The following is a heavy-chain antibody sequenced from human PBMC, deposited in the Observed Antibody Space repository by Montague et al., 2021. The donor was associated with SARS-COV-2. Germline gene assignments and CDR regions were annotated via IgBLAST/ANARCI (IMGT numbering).Heavy chain of an antibody. V-gene: IGHV4-39*01. J-gene: IGHJ6*02. D-gene: IGHD3-10*01. Sequence: SETLSLTCTVSGGSISSSSYYWGWIRQPPGKGLEWIGSIYYSGSTXYNPSLKSRVTISVDTSKNQFSLKLSSVTAADTAVYYCARGRRILLWFGELFPGGDYYGMDVWGQGTTVTVSS. CDR2: IYYSGST. CDR3: ARGRRILLWFGELFPGGDYYGMDV. CDR1: GGSISSSSYY.